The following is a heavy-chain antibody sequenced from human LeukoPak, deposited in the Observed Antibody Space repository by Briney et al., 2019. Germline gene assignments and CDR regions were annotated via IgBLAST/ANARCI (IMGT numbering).Heavy chain of an antibody. CDR3: ARDSPFGELYFDY. Sequence: GGSLRLSCAASGFTFSSYSMNWVRQAPGKGLEWVSSISSSSSYIYYADSVKGRFTISRDNAKNSLYLQMNSLRAEDTAVYYCARDSPFGELYFDYWGQGTLVTVSS. V-gene: IGHV3-21*01. J-gene: IGHJ4*02. D-gene: IGHD3-10*01. CDR1: GFTFSSYS. CDR2: ISSSSSYI.